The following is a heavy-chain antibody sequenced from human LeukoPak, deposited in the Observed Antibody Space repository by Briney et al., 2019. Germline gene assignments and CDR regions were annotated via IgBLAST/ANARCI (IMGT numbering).Heavy chain of an antibody. D-gene: IGHD3-3*01. CDR2: IIPILGIA. CDR1: GGTFSSYA. J-gene: IGHJ6*03. Sequence: SVKVSCKASGGTFSSYAISWVRQAPGQGLEWMGRIIPILGIANYAQKFQGRVTVTADKSTSTAYMELSSLRSEDTAVYYCASGRFGVVIMGHYYYYMDVWGKGTTVTVSS. CDR3: ASGRFGVVIMGHYYYYMDV. V-gene: IGHV1-69*04.